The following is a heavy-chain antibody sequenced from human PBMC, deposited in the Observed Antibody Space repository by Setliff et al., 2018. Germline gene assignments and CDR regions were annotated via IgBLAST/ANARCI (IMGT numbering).Heavy chain of an antibody. CDR2: IIPIFGTP. J-gene: IGHJ3*02. V-gene: IGHV1-69*05. CDR1: GGTFSRSA. Sequence: KVSCKASGGTFSRSAISWVRQAPGQGLEWMGGIIPIFGTPTYAQKFQGRVTMTRDTSTSTVYMGVSSLRSEDTAVYYCARDRYYNSWSGTSITAPHDAFDIWGQGTMVTVSS. CDR3: ARDRYYNSWSGTSITAPHDAFDI. D-gene: IGHD3-3*01.